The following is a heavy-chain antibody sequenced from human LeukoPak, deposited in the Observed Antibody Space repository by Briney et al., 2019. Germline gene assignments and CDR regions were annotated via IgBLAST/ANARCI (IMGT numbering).Heavy chain of an antibody. CDR3: AKAAAERCASIKCYPFDS. CDR1: GFSFNSYA. V-gene: IGHV3-23*01. Sequence: PGGSLRLSCTASGFSFNSYAMNWVRQAPGKGLEWVASIIGPGGDTYHAGSVRGRFTISRDNSKNTLYLQMSHLRVGDTALYYCAKAAAERCASIKCYPFDSWGQGTLVAVSS. J-gene: IGHJ4*02. D-gene: IGHD1-1*01. CDR2: IIGPGGDT.